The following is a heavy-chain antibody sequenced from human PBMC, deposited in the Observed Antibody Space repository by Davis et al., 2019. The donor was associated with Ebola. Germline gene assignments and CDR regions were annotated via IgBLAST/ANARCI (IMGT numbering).Heavy chain of an antibody. J-gene: IGHJ4*02. CDR1: GFTFSSYA. V-gene: IGHV3-7*01. CDR3: ARHDDY. CDR2: IKEDGSEK. Sequence: GESLKISCAASGFTFSSYAMGWVRRAPGKGLEWVATIKEDGSEKYYVDSVKGRFTISRDNAKNSLYLQVNSLRDADTAVYYCARHDDYWGQGTLVTVSS.